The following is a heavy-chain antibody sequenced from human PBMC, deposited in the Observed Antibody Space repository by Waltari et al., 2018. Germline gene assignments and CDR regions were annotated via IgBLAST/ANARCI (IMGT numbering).Heavy chain of an antibody. D-gene: IGHD2-2*01. J-gene: IGHJ6*03. Sequence: QVQLVESGGGVVQPGRSLRLSCAASGFTFSSYGMHWVRQAPGKGLEWVAVIWYEGRNKYYADSVKGRFTISRDNSKNTLYLQMNSLRAEDTAVYYCARDREYQLLRPYYMDVWGKGTTVTVSS. CDR1: GFTFSSYG. CDR2: IWYEGRNK. CDR3: ARDREYQLLRPYYMDV. V-gene: IGHV3-33*01.